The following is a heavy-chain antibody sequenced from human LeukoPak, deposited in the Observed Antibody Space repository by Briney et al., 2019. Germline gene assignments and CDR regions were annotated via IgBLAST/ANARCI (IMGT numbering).Heavy chain of an antibody. Sequence: GGSLRLSCAASGFTFSSYAMSWVRQAPGKGLEWVSAISGSGGSTYYADSVKGRFTISRDNSKNTLYLQMNSLRAEDTAVYYCAKDFLRITMVRGGFDPWGQGTLVTVSS. J-gene: IGHJ5*02. CDR3: AKDFLRITMVRGGFDP. D-gene: IGHD3-10*01. CDR1: GFTFSSYA. V-gene: IGHV3-23*01. CDR2: ISGSGGST.